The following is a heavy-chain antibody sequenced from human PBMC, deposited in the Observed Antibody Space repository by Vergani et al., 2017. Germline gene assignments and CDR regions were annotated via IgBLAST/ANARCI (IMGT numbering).Heavy chain of an antibody. V-gene: IGHV2-70*01. Sequence: QVTLWESGPALVKPTQTLTLTCTFSGFSLSTSGMCVSWIRQPPGKALEWLALIDWDDDKYYSTSLKTRLPISNDTSKNQVVLTMTNMDPVDTATYYFSRIARRAASDPYDSSGYYYFDYWGQGTLVTVSS. J-gene: IGHJ4*02. CDR1: GFSLSTSGMC. CDR2: IDWDDDK. CDR3: SRIARRAASDPYDSSGYYYFDY. D-gene: IGHD3-22*01.